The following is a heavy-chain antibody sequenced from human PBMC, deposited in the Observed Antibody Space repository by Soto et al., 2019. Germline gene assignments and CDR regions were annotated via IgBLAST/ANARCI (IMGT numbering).Heavy chain of an antibody. CDR3: AREAGTWPLPLNCFDP. D-gene: IGHD6-19*01. J-gene: IGHJ5*02. CDR1: GFTFSSYS. V-gene: IGHV3-48*02. CDR2: ISSSSSTI. Sequence: EVQLVESGGGLVQPGGSLRLSCAASGFTFSSYSMNWVRQAPGKGLEWVSYISSSSSTIYYADSVKGRFTISRDNAKNSLYLQMNSLRDEDTAVYYCAREAGTWPLPLNCFDPWGQGTLVTVSS.